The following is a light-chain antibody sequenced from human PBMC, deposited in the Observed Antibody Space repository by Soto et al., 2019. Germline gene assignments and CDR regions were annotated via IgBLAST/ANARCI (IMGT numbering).Light chain of an antibody. Sequence: QSVLTQPASVSGSPGQSITISCTGTSTDVGAYDFVSWYQQHPGKAPKLMVYDVSNRPSGVSNRFSGSKSGSTASLTISGLQAEDEADYYCSSFTGSTSVVFGGGTKLTVL. CDR3: SSFTGSTSVV. CDR1: STDVGAYDF. CDR2: DVS. V-gene: IGLV2-14*01. J-gene: IGLJ3*02.